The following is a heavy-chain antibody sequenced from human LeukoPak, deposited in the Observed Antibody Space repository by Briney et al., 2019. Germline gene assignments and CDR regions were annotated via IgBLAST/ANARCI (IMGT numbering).Heavy chain of an antibody. Sequence: ASVKVSRKASGYTFSGSYMHWVRQAPGQGLAWMGWINPTSGVTKYAEKFQGRVTMTRDTSINTAYMEMSGLRSDDTAVYYCARDMYSGTYGHWGQGTLVTVSS. CDR3: ARDMYSGTYGH. J-gene: IGHJ4*02. V-gene: IGHV1-2*02. CDR2: INPTSGVT. CDR1: GYTFSGSY. D-gene: IGHD1-26*01.